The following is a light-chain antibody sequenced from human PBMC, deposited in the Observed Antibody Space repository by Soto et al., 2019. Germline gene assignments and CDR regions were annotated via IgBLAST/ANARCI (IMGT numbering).Light chain of an antibody. CDR3: QQYGASPFT. Sequence: EIMMTQSPATLSVSPGERATLSCRASQSVSSSLAWYQQKPGQAPRLLIYGASTRATGIPARFSGSGSGTEFTLTINSLQSEDFAVYYCQQYGASPFTFGPGTRVEI. V-gene: IGKV3-15*01. CDR1: QSVSSS. J-gene: IGKJ3*01. CDR2: GAS.